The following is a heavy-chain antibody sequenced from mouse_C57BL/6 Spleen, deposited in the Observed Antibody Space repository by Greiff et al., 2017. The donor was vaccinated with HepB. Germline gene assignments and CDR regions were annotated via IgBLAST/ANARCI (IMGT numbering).Heavy chain of an antibody. Sequence: QVQLKESGAELVKPGASVKLSCKASGYTFTEYTIHWVKQRSGQGLEWIGWFYPGSGSIKYNEKFKDKATLTADKSSSTCYMELSRLTSEDAAVYFCARHDYSNYGDWYFDVWGTGTTVTVSS. CDR1: GYTFTEYT. V-gene: IGHV1-62-2*01. J-gene: IGHJ1*03. CDR3: ARHDYSNYGDWYFDV. CDR2: FYPGSGSI. D-gene: IGHD2-5*01.